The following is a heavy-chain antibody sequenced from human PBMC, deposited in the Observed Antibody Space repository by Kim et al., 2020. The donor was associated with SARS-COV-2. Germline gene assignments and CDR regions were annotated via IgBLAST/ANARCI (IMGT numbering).Heavy chain of an antibody. V-gene: IGHV4-34*01. J-gene: IGHJ4*02. CDR3: ARVLRSGPRGIDY. Sequence: YNPSFRSRVPISVDTSKNQFSLKLSSVTAADTAVYYCARVLRSGPRGIDYWGQGTLVTVSS. D-gene: IGHD2-15*01.